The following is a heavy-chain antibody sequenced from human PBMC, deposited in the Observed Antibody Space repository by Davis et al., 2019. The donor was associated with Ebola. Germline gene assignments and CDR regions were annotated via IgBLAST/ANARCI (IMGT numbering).Heavy chain of an antibody. J-gene: IGHJ4*02. CDR1: GDSISSYY. CDR3: VRGSDAYKTGY. V-gene: IGHV4-59*01. D-gene: IGHD5-24*01. CDR2: IYYSGST. Sequence: SETLSLTCIVSGDSISSYYWTWIRQPPGKGLEWIGCIYYSGSTNYNPSLKSRVTISVDTSKNQFSLEVRSVTAADTAFYYCVRGSDAYKTGYWGQGTLVTVSS.